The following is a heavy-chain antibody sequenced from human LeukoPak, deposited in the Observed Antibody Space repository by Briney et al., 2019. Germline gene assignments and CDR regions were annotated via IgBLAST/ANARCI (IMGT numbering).Heavy chain of an antibody. V-gene: IGHV3-30-3*01. J-gene: IGHJ4*02. CDR3: ARDRLLAGVTGASRYIDY. CDR1: GFTFSSYA. Sequence: GGSLRLSCAASGFTFSSYAMHWVRQAPGKGLEWVAVILYDGSNKYYADSVKGRFTISRDNSKNTLYLQMNSLRAEDTAVYYCARDRLLAGVTGASRYIDYWGQGTLVTVSS. D-gene: IGHD7-27*01. CDR2: ILYDGSNK.